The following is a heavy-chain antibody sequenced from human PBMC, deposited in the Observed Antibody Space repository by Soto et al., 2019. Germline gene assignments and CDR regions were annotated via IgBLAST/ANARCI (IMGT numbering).Heavy chain of an antibody. Sequence: SETLSLTCTVSGGSIISGDYYWSWIRQPPGKGLEWIGYIHYSGSTYYNPSLKSRVTISVDTSKNQFSLKLTSVTAADTAVYYCARDTLWFGELGVRFGYWGQGPLVTAPQ. J-gene: IGHJ4*02. CDR1: GGSIISGDYY. CDR3: ARDTLWFGELGVRFGY. D-gene: IGHD3-10*01. V-gene: IGHV4-30-4*01. CDR2: IHYSGST.